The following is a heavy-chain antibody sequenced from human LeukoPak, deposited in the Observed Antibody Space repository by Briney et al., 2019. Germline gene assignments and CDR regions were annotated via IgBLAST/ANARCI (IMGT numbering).Heavy chain of an antibody. CDR2: ISGSSSYI. D-gene: IGHD6-19*01. V-gene: IGHV3-21*01. CDR3: ARGGVAGKDY. Sequence: GGSLRLSCAASGFTFSSYSMNWVRQAPGKGLEWVSSISGSSSYIYYADSVKGRFTISRDNTKDSLCLQMNSLRAEDTAVYYCARGGVAGKDYWGQGTLVTVSS. J-gene: IGHJ4*02. CDR1: GFTFSSYS.